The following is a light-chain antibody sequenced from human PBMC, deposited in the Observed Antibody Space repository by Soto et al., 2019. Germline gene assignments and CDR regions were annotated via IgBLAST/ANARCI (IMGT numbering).Light chain of an antibody. CDR1: QDINKW. Sequence: DIQMTQSPSSVSASVGDRVTITCRASQDINKWLAWYQQKPGLAPNLVIYTASRLHGGGPSRFSGSASGTDFTLTISSLQPEDVANYYCQQGKSFPLTFGGGTKVDSK. V-gene: IGKV1-12*01. CDR3: QQGKSFPLT. J-gene: IGKJ4*01. CDR2: TAS.